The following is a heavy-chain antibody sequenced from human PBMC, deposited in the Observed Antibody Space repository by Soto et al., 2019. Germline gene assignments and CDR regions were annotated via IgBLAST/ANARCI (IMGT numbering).Heavy chain of an antibody. CDR2: IIPMLTVT. D-gene: IGHD2-2*01. V-gene: IGHV1-69*02. CDR3: SICSWSAETFDV. J-gene: IGHJ3*01. CDR1: GGTFSTYT. Sequence: QVHLVQSGAEVKKPGSSVKVSCKAAGGTFSTYTLIWVRQAPGQGLEWMGRIIPMLTVTNSAQKFQGRVTLTADKSTNTAFMELTSLRSDDTAVYYCSICSWSAETFDVWGQGTMVTVSS.